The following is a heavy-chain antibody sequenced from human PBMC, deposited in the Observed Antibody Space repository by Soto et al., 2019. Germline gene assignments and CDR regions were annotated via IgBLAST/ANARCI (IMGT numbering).Heavy chain of an antibody. CDR3: ARTPIAATGTSPYFDY. CDR1: GFTFSSYW. D-gene: IGHD6-13*01. CDR2: IKQDGSEK. V-gene: IGHV3-7*05. J-gene: IGHJ4*02. Sequence: GESLKISCAASGFTFSSYWMSWVRQAPGKGLEWVANIKQDGSEKYYVDSVKGRFTISRDSAKNSLYLQMNILRAEDTAVYYCARTPIAATGTSPYFDYWGQGTLVTVSS.